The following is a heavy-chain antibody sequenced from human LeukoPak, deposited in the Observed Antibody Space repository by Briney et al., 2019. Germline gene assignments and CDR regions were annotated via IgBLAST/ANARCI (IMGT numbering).Heavy chain of an antibody. CDR1: GGSHSRHF. D-gene: IGHD3-9*01. J-gene: IGHJ4*02. CDR2: IYYWVNT. V-gene: IGHV4-59*11. CDR3: ARGSGYDILTGYFDY. Sequence: ASEPLSLTCTLSGGSHSRHFGRWLRQPTGESLEWIGYIYYWVNTNYNPPHKSRVTISVDTSKSQFSLKLSSVTAADTAVYYCARGSGYDILTGYFDYWGQGTLVTVSS.